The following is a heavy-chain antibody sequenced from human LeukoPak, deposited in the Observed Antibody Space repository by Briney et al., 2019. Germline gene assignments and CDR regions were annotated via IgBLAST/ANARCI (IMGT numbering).Heavy chain of an antibody. CDR2: IKSKTDGGTT. D-gene: IGHD1-26*01. Sequence: PGGSLRLSCAASGFTFSNAWMSWVRQAPGKGLEWVGRIKSKTDGGTTDYAAPVKGRFTISRDDSKNTLYLQMNSLRTEDTEDTAVYYCTTERDSGSYSFDYWGQGTLVTVSS. J-gene: IGHJ4*02. V-gene: IGHV3-15*01. CDR1: GFTFSNAW. CDR3: TTERDSGSYSFDY.